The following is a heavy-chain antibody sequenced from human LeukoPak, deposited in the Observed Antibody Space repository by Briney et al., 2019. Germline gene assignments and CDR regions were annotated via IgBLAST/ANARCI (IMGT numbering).Heavy chain of an antibody. Sequence: GGSLRLSCAASGFTFSSYSMNWVRQAPGKGLEWVSSISSSSSYIYYADSVKGRFTISRANSKNTLYLQMNSLRDEDTAVYYCAKTDYDSSGNHYYYYMDVWGKGTTVTVSS. CDR2: ISSSSSYI. D-gene: IGHD3-22*01. V-gene: IGHV3-21*04. J-gene: IGHJ6*03. CDR3: AKTDYDSSGNHYYYYMDV. CDR1: GFTFSSYS.